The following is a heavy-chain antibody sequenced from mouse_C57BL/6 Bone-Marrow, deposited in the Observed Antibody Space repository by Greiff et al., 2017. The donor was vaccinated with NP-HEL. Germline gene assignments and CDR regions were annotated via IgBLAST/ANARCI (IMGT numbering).Heavy chain of an antibody. CDR3: ARPGPLAAY. CDR2: IYPRSGNT. V-gene: IGHV1-81*01. Sequence: VQRVESGAELARPGASVKLSCKASGYTFTSYGISWVKQRTGQGLEWIGEIYPRSGNTYYNEKFKGKATLTADKSSSTAYMELRSLTSEDSAVYFCARPGPLAAYWGQGTLVTVSA. J-gene: IGHJ3*01. D-gene: IGHD4-1*01. CDR1: GYTFTSYG.